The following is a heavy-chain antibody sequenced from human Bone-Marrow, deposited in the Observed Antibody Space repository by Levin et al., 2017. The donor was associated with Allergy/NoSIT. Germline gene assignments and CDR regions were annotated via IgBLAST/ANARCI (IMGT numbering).Heavy chain of an antibody. V-gene: IGHV3-73*01. CDR2: IRTKTKSYAT. CDR1: GFVFSASA. CDR3: TNLLRGYYYFYYGMDV. J-gene: IGHJ6*02. Sequence: GGSLRLSCAASGFVFSASAVHWVRQASGKGLEWIGRIRTKTKSYATAYGASVKGRFTISREDSKNTAYLQMNSLKTEDTAVYYCTNLLRGYYYFYYGMDVWGQGTTVTVSS. D-gene: IGHD4-23*01.